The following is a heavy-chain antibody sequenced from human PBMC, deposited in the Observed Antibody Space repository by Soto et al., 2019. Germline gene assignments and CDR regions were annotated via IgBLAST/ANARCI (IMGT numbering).Heavy chain of an antibody. V-gene: IGHV3-48*02. CDR3: AREPYGSGSYYFDH. CDR2: ISSSSTTI. D-gene: IGHD3-10*01. Sequence: GGSLRLSCAASGFTFSTYSMNWVRQAPGKGLEWVSYISSSSTTIYYADSVKGRFTISRDNAKNSLYLQMNSLRDEDTAVYYCAREPYGSGSYYFDHWGQGTLVTVSS. CDR1: GFTFSTYS. J-gene: IGHJ4*02.